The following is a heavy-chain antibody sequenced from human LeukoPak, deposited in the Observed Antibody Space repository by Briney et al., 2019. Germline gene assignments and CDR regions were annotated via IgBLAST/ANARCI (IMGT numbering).Heavy chain of an antibody. J-gene: IGHJ4*02. CDR2: INPSGGST. CDR3: ARGGLSAAGLFDY. V-gene: IGHV1-46*01. Sequence: ASVKVSCKASGGTFSSYAISWVRQAPGQGLEWMGIINPSGGSTSYAQKFQGRVTMTRDMSTSTVYMELSSLRSEDTAVYYCARGGLSAAGLFDYWGQGTLVTVSS. CDR1: GGTFSSYA. D-gene: IGHD6-13*01.